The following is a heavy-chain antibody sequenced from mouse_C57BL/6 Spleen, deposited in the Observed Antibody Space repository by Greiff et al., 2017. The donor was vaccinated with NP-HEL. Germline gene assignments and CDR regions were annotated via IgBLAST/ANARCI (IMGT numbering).Heavy chain of an antibody. CDR1: GFTFTDYY. J-gene: IGHJ4*01. CDR2: IRNKANGYTT. V-gene: IGHV7-3*01. Sequence: EVKVVESGGGLVQPGGSLSLSCAASGFTFTDYYMSWVRQPPGKALEWLGFIRNKANGYTTEYSASVKGRFTISRDNSQSILYLQMNALRAEDSATYYCARILYYGSSYAMDYWGQGTSVTVSS. D-gene: IGHD1-1*01. CDR3: ARILYYGSSYAMDY.